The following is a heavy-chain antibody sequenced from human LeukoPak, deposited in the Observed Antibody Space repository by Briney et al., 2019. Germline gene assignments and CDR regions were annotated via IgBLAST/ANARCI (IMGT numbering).Heavy chain of an antibody. Sequence: SETLSLTCTVSGGSISSSGYSWSWIQQPPGKNLERIGDIYHSGSTYYNPSLKGRVTISADKSKNQFSLKLTSVTAADTAVYYCARGLYVTMVRGVVVNYGLDVWGQGATVIVSS. CDR2: IYHSGST. CDR3: ARGLYVTMVRGVVVNYGLDV. V-gene: IGHV4-30-2*01. J-gene: IGHJ6*02. D-gene: IGHD3-10*01. CDR1: GGSISSSGYS.